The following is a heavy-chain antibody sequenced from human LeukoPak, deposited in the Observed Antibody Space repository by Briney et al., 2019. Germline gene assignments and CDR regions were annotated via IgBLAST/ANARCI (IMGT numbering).Heavy chain of an antibody. CDR3: AKGQLWFEVPPLVY. Sequence: GGSLRLSCAASGFSFSSYTMSWVRQAPGKGLEWVSSISGSSGSTFYADSVKGRFTISRDNSKNTLYLQMNSLRAEDTAVYYCAKGQLWFEVPPLVYWGQGTLVTVSS. CDR1: GFSFSSYT. D-gene: IGHD2-21*01. CDR2: ISGSSGST. J-gene: IGHJ4*02. V-gene: IGHV3-23*01.